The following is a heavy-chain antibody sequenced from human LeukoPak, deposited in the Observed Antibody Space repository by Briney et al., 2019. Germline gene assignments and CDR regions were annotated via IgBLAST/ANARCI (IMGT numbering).Heavy chain of an antibody. CDR3: AKDNYYYDTFDI. V-gene: IGHV3-23*01. D-gene: IGHD3-10*01. Sequence: GGSLRVSCAASGFTFSSYAMSWVRQAPGKGLEWVSAISGSGGSTYYADSVKGRFTISRDNSKNTLYLQMNSLRAEDTAVYYCAKDNYYYDTFDIWGQGTMVTVSS. J-gene: IGHJ3*02. CDR2: ISGSGGST. CDR1: GFTFSSYA.